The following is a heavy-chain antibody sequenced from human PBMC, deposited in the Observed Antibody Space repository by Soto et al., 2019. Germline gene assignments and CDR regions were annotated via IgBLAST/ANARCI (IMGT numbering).Heavy chain of an antibody. CDR3: ARGSPLLTGPYFDY. CDR2: INHSGST. D-gene: IGHD3-9*01. CDR1: GGSFSGYY. V-gene: IGHV4-34*01. Sequence: QVQLQQWGAGLLKPSETLSLTCAVYGGSFSGYYWSWIRQPPGKGLEWIGEINHSGSTNYNPSLKSQVTISVDTSKNQFSLKLSSVTAADTAVYYCARGSPLLTGPYFDYWGQGTLVTVSS. J-gene: IGHJ4*02.